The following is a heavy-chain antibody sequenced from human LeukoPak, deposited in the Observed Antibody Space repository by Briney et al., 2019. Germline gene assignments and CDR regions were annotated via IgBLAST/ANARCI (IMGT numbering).Heavy chain of an antibody. D-gene: IGHD5-18*01. V-gene: IGHV3-74*01. Sequence: PGGSLRLSCAASGFTFSTYWMHWVRQAPGKGLVWVSRIKSDGGSTNYADSVKGRFTISRDNAKNSLFLQMNSLRAEDTAVYYCARAASRGYSYGFDYWGQGTLVTVSS. J-gene: IGHJ4*02. CDR2: IKSDGGST. CDR3: ARAASRGYSYGFDY. CDR1: GFTFSTYW.